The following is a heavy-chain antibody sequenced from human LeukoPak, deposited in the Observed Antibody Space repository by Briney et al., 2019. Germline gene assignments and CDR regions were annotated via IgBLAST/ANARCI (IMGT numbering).Heavy chain of an antibody. CDR3: ARDYSGSYTH. D-gene: IGHD1-26*01. CDR1: GYSFTDYY. J-gene: IGHJ4*02. CDR2: IHPKSGDT. V-gene: IGHV1-2*06. Sequence: ASVKSSCKASGYSFTDYYIHWVRQAPGQGLEWVGLIHPKSGDTFYAQKFRGRVTMTRDTSINTVYMELDRLTSDDTAVFYCARDYSGSYTHWAQGTLVTVSS.